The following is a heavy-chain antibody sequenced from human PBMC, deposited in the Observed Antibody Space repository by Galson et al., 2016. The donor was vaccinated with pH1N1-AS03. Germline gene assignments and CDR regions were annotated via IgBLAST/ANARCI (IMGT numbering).Heavy chain of an antibody. CDR2: LSNSAAST. Sequence: SLRLSCAASGFTFRNFFMHWVRQVPGKGLEWVSALSNSAASTYYADSVKGRFTISRDNSKNTLYLQMNSLRAEDTGIYYCARDRGWNYGGLDLWGQGTLVTVSS. D-gene: IGHD1-7*01. V-gene: IGHV3-23*01. J-gene: IGHJ5*02. CDR1: GFTFRNFF. CDR3: ARDRGWNYGGLDL.